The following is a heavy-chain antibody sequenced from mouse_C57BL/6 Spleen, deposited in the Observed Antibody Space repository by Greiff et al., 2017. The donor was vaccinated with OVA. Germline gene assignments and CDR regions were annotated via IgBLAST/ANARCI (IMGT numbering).Heavy chain of an antibody. CDR3: ARVDYQYWYFDV. V-gene: IGHV5-16*01. J-gene: IGHJ1*03. CDR2: INYDGSST. D-gene: IGHD2-4*01. Sequence: EVQVVESEGGLVQPGSSMKLSCTASGFTFSDYYMAWVRQVPEKGLEWVANINYDGSSTYYLDSLKSRFIISRDNAKNILYLQMSSLKSEDTATYYCARVDYQYWYFDVWGTGTTVTVSS. CDR1: GFTFSDYY.